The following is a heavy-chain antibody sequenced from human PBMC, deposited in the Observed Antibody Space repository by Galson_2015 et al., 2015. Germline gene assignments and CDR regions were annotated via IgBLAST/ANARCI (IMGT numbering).Heavy chain of an antibody. Sequence: SLRLSCAASGFPFSSYTMNWVRQAPGKGLQWVSSISGRSTFIFYSDSVKGRFTISRDNAKNPLSLQMNSLRGDDTAVYYCTRHLGIGSGSPEFWGQGALVAVSS. CDR2: ISGRSTFI. V-gene: IGHV3-21*01. CDR1: GFPFSSYT. CDR3: TRHLGIGSGSPEF. D-gene: IGHD7-27*01. J-gene: IGHJ4*02.